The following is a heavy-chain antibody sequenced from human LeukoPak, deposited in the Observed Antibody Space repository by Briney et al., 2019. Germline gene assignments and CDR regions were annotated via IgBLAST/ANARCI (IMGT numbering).Heavy chain of an antibody. D-gene: IGHD3-16*02. CDR3: ARDFYDYVWGSYRSICFDY. CDR2: ISAYNGNT. Sequence: ASVKVSCKASGYTFTSYGISWVRQAPGQGLEWMGWISAYNGNTNYAQKLQGRVTMTTDTSTSTAYMELRSLRSDDTAVDYCARDFYDYVWGSYRSICFDYWGQGTLVTVSS. CDR1: GYTFTSYG. V-gene: IGHV1-18*01. J-gene: IGHJ4*02.